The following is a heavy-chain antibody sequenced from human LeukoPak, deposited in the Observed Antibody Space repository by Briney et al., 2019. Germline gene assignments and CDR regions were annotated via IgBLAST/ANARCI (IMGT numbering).Heavy chain of an antibody. Sequence: PGGSLRLSCAAPGFTLSTYWMTWVRQAPGKGLEWVANIKQDGSEENYVDSVKGRFTISRDNSKNSLYLQMNSLRTEDTALYYCANLITMVRGVIIGDYWGQGTLVTVSS. CDR1: GFTLSTYW. CDR2: IKQDGSEE. J-gene: IGHJ4*02. V-gene: IGHV3-7*05. D-gene: IGHD3-10*01. CDR3: ANLITMVRGVIIGDY.